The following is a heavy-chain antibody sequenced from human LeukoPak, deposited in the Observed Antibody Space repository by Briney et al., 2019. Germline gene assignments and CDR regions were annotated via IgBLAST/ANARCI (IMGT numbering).Heavy chain of an antibody. D-gene: IGHD3-22*01. CDR3: ASAYYYDSSGYYPDAFDI. CDR1: GGSFSGYY. J-gene: IGHJ3*02. Sequence: PSETLSLTCAVYGGSFSGYYWSWIRQPPGKGLEWIGYIYYSGSTNYNPSLKSRVTISVDTSKNQFSLKLSSVTAADTAVYYCASAYYYDSSGYYPDAFDIWGQGTMDTVSS. CDR2: IYYSGST. V-gene: IGHV4-59*08.